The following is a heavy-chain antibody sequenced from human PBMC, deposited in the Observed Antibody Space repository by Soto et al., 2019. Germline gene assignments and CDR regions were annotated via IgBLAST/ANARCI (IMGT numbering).Heavy chain of an antibody. Sequence: GGSLRLSCAASGFTFSSYSMNWVRQAPGKGLEWVSSISSSSSYIYYADSVKGRFTISRDNAKNSLYLQMNSLRAEDTAVYYCPSVAWYDFWSGYYVGSYGMDVWGQGTTVTVSS. CDR3: PSVAWYDFWSGYYVGSYGMDV. CDR2: ISSSSSYI. D-gene: IGHD3-3*01. J-gene: IGHJ6*02. V-gene: IGHV3-21*01. CDR1: GFTFSSYS.